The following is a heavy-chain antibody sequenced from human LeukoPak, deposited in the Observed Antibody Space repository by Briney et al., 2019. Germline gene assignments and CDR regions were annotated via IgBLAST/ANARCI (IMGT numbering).Heavy chain of an antibody. CDR3: ARDPYGYYMDV. J-gene: IGHJ6*03. CDR2: IYYSGST. Sequence: SETLSLTCTVSGGSISSYYWSWIRQPPGKGLEWIGYIYYSGSTYYNPSLKSRVTISVDTSKNQFSLKLSSVTAADTAVYYCARDPYGYYMDVWGKGTTVTVSS. D-gene: IGHD3-10*01. CDR1: GGSISSYY. V-gene: IGHV4-59*12.